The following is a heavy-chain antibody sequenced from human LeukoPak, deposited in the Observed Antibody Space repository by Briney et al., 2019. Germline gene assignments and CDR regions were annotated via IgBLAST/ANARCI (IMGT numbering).Heavy chain of an antibody. Sequence: SETLSLTCTVSGYSISSGYYWGWIRQPPGKGLEWIGSIYHSGSTYYNPSLKSRVTISVDTSKNQFSLKLSSVTAADTAVYYCARAVEMATPTDYYYYYMDVWGKGTTVTVSS. CDR3: ARAVEMATPTDYYYYYMDV. CDR1: GYSISSGYY. CDR2: IYHSGST. D-gene: IGHD5-24*01. J-gene: IGHJ6*03. V-gene: IGHV4-38-2*02.